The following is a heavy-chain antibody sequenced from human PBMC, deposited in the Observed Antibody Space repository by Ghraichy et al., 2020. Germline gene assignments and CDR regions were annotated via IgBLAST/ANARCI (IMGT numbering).Heavy chain of an antibody. Sequence: SGPTLVKPTQTLTLTCTFSGFSLSTSGMCVSWIRQPPGKALEWLARIDWDDDKYYSTSLKTRLTISKDTSKNQVVLTMTNMDPVDTATYYCARSGLRYFDGWVHYYMDVWGKGTTVTVSS. CDR3: ARSGLRYFDGWVHYYMDV. J-gene: IGHJ6*03. D-gene: IGHD3-9*01. CDR1: GFSLSTSGMC. V-gene: IGHV2-70*11. CDR2: IDWDDDK.